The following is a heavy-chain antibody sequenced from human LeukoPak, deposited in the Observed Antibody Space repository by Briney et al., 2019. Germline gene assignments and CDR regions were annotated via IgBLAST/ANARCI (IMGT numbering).Heavy chain of an antibody. V-gene: IGHV3-21*01. J-gene: IGHJ4*02. CDR1: GFTFSSYS. CDR2: ISSSSSYI. CDR3: ARGTTLEGTVTTSD. Sequence: GGSLRLSCAASGFTFSSYSMNWVRQAPGKGLEWVSSISSSSSYIYYADSVKGRFTISRDNAKNSLYLQMNSLRAEDTAVYYCARGTTLEGTVTTSDWGQGTLVTVSS. D-gene: IGHD4-17*01.